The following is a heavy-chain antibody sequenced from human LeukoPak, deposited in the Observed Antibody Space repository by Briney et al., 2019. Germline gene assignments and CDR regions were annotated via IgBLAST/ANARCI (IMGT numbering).Heavy chain of an antibody. CDR3: ARFGVDYDMDV. CDR1: GGSISGHY. D-gene: IGHD3-16*01. J-gene: IGHJ6*02. CDR2: IHYTGKP. V-gene: IGHV4-59*11. Sequence: PSETLSLTCSVSGGSISGHYWTWIRQPPGKGLEWIGQIHYTGKPDYNPPLKSRITISVDTSKNQVSLQVSSVTAADSATYYCARFGVDYDMDVWGHGTTVTVFS.